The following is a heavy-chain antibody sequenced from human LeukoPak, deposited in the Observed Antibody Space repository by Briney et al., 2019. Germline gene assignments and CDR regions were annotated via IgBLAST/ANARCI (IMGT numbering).Heavy chain of an antibody. D-gene: IGHD3-3*01. CDR2: IIPIFGTA. V-gene: IGHV1-69*13. CDR1: ESTFSSYA. CDR3: ARGGLSTIFGVVIGYYYGMDV. Sequence: SVKVSCKASESTFSSYAISWVRQAPGQGLEWMGGIIPIFGTANYAQKFQGRVTITADESTSTAYMELSSLRSEDTAVYYCARGGLSTIFGVVIGYYYGMDVWGQGTTVTVSS. J-gene: IGHJ6*02.